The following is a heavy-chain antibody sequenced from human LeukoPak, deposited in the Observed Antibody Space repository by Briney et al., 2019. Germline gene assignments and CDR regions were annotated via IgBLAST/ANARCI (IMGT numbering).Heavy chain of an antibody. V-gene: IGHV4-4*07. CDR2: IYTSGST. D-gene: IGHD1/OR15-1a*01. Sequence: SETLPLTCTASGGSISSYYWSWIRQPAGKGLEWIGRIYTSGSTNYNPSLKSRVTMSVDTSKNQFSLKLSSVTAADTAVYYCARGQGWNKYFDYWGQGTLVTVSS. J-gene: IGHJ4*02. CDR3: ARGQGWNKYFDY. CDR1: GGSISSYY.